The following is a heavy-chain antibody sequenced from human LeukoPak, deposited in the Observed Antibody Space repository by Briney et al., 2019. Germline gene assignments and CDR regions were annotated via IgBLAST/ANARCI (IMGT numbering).Heavy chain of an antibody. CDR1: GGSFSGYY. V-gene: IGHV4-31*11. J-gene: IGHJ4*02. D-gene: IGHD6-19*01. CDR2: IYYSGST. Sequence: SETLSLTCAVYGGSFSGYYWSWIRQHPGKGLEWIGYIYYSGSTYYNPSLKSRVTISVDTSKNQFSLKLSSVTAADTAVYYCARDKSAGSLDYWGQGTLVTVSS. CDR3: ARDKSAGSLDY.